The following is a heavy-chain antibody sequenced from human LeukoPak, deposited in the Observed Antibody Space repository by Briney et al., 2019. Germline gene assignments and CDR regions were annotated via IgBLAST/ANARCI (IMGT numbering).Heavy chain of an antibody. Sequence: SETLSLACTVSGGSISSYYWSWIRQPAGKGLEWIGRIYTSGSTNYNPSLKSRVTMSVDTSKNQFSLKLSSVTAADTAVYFCANGYSYGRFDYWGQGTLVTVSS. CDR1: GGSISSYY. CDR2: IYTSGST. J-gene: IGHJ4*02. CDR3: ANGYSYGRFDY. V-gene: IGHV4-4*07. D-gene: IGHD5-18*01.